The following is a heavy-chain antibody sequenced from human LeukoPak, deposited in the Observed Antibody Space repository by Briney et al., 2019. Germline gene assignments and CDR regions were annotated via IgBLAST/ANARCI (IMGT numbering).Heavy chain of an antibody. J-gene: IGHJ4*02. Sequence: PSETLSLTCAVYGGSFSGYYWSWIRQPPGKGLEWIGEINHSGSTNYNPSLKSRVTISVDTSKNQFSLKLSPVTAADTAVYYCSVGRYYYGSGSYYKRAFDYWGQGTLVTVSS. V-gene: IGHV4-34*01. CDR1: GGSFSGYY. D-gene: IGHD3-10*01. CDR3: SVGRYYYGSGSYYKRAFDY. CDR2: INHSGST.